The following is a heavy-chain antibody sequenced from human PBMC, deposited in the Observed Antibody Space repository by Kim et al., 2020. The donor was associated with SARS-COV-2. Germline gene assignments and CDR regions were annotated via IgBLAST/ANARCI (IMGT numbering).Heavy chain of an antibody. CDR3: ARGTRGYSYGYVTDY. CDR2: ISYDGSNK. CDR1: GFTFSSYG. Sequence: GGSLRLSCAASGFTFSSYGMHWVRQAPGKGLEWVAVISYDGSNKYYADSVKGRFTISRDNSKNTLYLQMNSLRAEDTAVYYCARGTRGYSYGYVTDYWG. V-gene: IGHV3-33*05. D-gene: IGHD5-18*01. J-gene: IGHJ4*01.